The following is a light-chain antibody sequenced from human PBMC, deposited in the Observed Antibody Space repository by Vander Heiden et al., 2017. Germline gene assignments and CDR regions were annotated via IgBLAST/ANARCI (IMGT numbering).Light chain of an antibody. J-gene: IGLJ2*01. CDR1: NVGSKS. V-gene: IGLV3-21*02. Sequence: SYVLTQPPSVSVAPGQAARITCGGNNVGSKSVNWYQQKPGQAPVLVVYDDSKRPSGIPERFSGSNSGNTATLTISRVEAGDEADYYCQVWDSSSDHPVFGGGTKLTVL. CDR3: QVWDSSSDHPV. CDR2: DDS.